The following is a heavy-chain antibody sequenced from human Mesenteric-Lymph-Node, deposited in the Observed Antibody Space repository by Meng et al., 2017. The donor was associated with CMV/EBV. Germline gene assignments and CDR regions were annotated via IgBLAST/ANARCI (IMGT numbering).Heavy chain of an antibody. CDR1: SSYY. Sequence: SSYYWSWIRQPPGKGLEWIGSIYYSGSTYYNPSLKSRVTISVDTSKNQFSLKLSSVTAADTAVYYCARIVGYCSSTSCYPHYFDYWGQGTLVTVSS. CDR3: ARIVGYCSSTSCYPHYFDY. J-gene: IGHJ4*02. CDR2: IYYSGST. V-gene: IGHV4-39*07. D-gene: IGHD2-2*01.